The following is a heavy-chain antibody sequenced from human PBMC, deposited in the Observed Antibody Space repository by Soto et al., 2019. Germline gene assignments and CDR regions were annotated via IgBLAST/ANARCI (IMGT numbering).Heavy chain of an antibody. CDR2: TSYDGSNN. V-gene: IGHV3-33*05. Sequence: QVQLVESGGGVVQPGTSVRLSCVGSGFTFRSYVIHWVRQAPGKGLEWVALTSYDGSNNFYGDSVKGRFTISRDNSRNTVELQMYSLRLEDTSLYYCARWGTTGGLDVWGQGTLVSVSS. J-gene: IGHJ4*02. D-gene: IGHD3-16*01. CDR3: ARWGTTGGLDV. CDR1: GFTFRSYV.